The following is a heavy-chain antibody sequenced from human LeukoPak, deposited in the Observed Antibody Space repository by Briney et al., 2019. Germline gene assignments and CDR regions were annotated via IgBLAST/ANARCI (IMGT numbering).Heavy chain of an antibody. V-gene: IGHV3-9*01. CDR2: ISWNSGSI. CDR3: ARVTNRDRYSSTPFDY. D-gene: IGHD6-13*01. Sequence: GGSLRLSCAASGFTFDDYAMHWVRQAPGEGLEWVSGISWNSGSIGYADSVKGRFTISRDNAKNSLYLQMNSLRAEDTALYYCARVTNRDRYSSTPFDYWGQGTLVTVSS. J-gene: IGHJ4*02. CDR1: GFTFDDYA.